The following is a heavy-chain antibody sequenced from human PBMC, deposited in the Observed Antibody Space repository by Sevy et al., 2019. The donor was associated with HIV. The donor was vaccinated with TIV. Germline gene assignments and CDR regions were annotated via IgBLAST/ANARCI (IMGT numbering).Heavy chain of an antibody. D-gene: IGHD2-21*01. CDR2: LIGGGSRT. V-gene: IGHV3-23*01. Sequence: GGSLRLSCAASGFPFSNYAMSWVRQAPGKGLEWVSTLIGGGSRTYYADPVTGRFIISRDNSRNTLYLQMNSLRAEDTAIYYCAKRRVQSGLCGGGAHFGMDVCGRGTTVTVSS. CDR3: AKRRVQSGLCGGGAHFGMDV. CDR1: GFPFSNYA. J-gene: IGHJ6*02.